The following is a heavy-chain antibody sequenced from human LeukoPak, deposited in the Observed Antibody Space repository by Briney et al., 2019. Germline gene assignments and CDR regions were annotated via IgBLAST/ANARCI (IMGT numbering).Heavy chain of an antibody. CDR1: GFTFSTYI. V-gene: IGHV3-7*01. CDR3: ARDRGIWGYYFDY. Sequence: GGSLRLSCEASGFTFSTYIMTWVRQAPGKGLEWVANIKQDGSEKYYVDSVKGRFTISRDNAKNSLYLQMNSLRAEDTAVYYCARDRGIWGYYFDYWGQGTLVTVSS. CDR2: IKQDGSEK. J-gene: IGHJ4*02. D-gene: IGHD3-10*01.